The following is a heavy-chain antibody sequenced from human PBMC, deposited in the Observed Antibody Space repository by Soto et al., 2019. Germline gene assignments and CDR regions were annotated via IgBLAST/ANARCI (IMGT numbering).Heavy chain of an antibody. CDR1: GFSFTTYW. V-gene: IGHV5-51*01. Sequence: PGESLKISCKGSGFSFTTYWIAWVRQMPGKGLEWMGIIYPGDSKTTYSPSFQGQVTISADKSISTAYLQWSSLKASDTAMYYCARLPGVVVVAATGGASDIWGQGTMVTVSS. D-gene: IGHD2-15*01. J-gene: IGHJ3*02. CDR2: IYPGDSKT. CDR3: ARLPGVVVVAATGGASDI.